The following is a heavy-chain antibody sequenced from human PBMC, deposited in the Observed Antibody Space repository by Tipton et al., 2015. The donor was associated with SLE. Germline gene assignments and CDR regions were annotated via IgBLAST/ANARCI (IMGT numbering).Heavy chain of an antibody. CDR1: GYSFTSYW. J-gene: IGHJ4*02. D-gene: IGHD6-13*01. Sequence: QLVQSGPEVKKPGESLRISCKGSGYSFTSYWISWVRQMPGKGLEWMGRIDPSDSYTNYSPSFQGHVTISADKSISTAYLQWSSLKASDTAMYYCAGGIAAAGPFDYWGQGTLVTVSS. CDR3: AGGIAAAGPFDY. CDR2: IDPSDSYT. V-gene: IGHV5-10-1*01.